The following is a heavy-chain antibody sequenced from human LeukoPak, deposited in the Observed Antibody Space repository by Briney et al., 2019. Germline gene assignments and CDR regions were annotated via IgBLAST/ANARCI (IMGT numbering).Heavy chain of an antibody. D-gene: IGHD2-15*01. CDR2: ISGSGGST. V-gene: IGHV3-23*01. CDR3: AKALYCSGGSCYSRYYYYGMDV. CDR1: GFTFSSYA. Sequence: GGSLRLSCAASGFTFSSYAMSWVRQAPGKGLEWVSAISGSGGSTYYADSVKGRFTISRDNSKNTLYLQMNSLRAEDTAVYYCAKALYCSGGSCYSRYYYYGMDVWGQGTTVTVSS. J-gene: IGHJ6*02.